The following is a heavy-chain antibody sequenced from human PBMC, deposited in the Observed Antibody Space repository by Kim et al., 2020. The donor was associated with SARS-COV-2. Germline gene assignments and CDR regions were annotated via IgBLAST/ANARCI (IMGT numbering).Heavy chain of an antibody. Sequence: GGSLRLSCAASGFTFSTFAMHWVRQAPGNGLEYVSAISSTSDTIHYAQSMKGRVTISRDNSKNMLYLHMDDLRGQDMGVYYCARAPGYNRFLDYWGQGTLVTVSS. J-gene: IGHJ4*02. CDR2: ISSTSDTI. V-gene: IGHV3-64*01. CDR3: ARAPGYNRFLDY. CDR1: GFTFSTFA. D-gene: IGHD5-12*01.